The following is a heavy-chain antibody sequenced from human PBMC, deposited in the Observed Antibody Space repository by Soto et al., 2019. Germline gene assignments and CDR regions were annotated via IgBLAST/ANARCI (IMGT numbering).Heavy chain of an antibody. D-gene: IGHD5-12*01. CDR1: GGSIINYY. CDR2: IYSSGST. Sequence: QVQRQESGPGLVKPSETLSLTCTVSGGSIINYYWSWIRQRPGKGLEWIGYIYSSGSTNYNPSLKSRLTISVDTSQNQFSLKLSAVTAADTAVYYCARDLPPSYSGYENDVFDIWGQGTMVTVSS. V-gene: IGHV4-59*01. J-gene: IGHJ3*02. CDR3: ARDLPPSYSGYENDVFDI.